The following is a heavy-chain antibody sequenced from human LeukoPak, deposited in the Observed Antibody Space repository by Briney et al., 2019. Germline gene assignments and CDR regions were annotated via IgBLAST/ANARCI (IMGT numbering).Heavy chain of an antibody. CDR2: ITRSGSTI. CDR1: GINVSNYY. J-gene: IGHJ4*02. D-gene: IGHD4-17*01. CDR3: ARCRGGVDYDLLFDY. V-gene: IGHV3-11*01. Sequence: GGSLRLSCAASGINVSNYYMTWIRQAPGKGLEWVSYITRSGSTIYYADSVKGRFTISRDNAKNSLYLQMNSLRAEDTALYYCARCRGGVDYDLLFDYWGQGTLVTVSS.